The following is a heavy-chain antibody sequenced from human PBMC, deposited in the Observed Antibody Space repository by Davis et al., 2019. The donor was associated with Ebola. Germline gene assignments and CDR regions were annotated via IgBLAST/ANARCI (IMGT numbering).Heavy chain of an antibody. CDR2: ISAYNGNT. V-gene: IGHV1-18*01. D-gene: IGHD2-15*01. CDR1: GYTFRNSA. J-gene: IGHJ4*02. CDR3: ARGYCSGGSCYSPDY. Sequence: ASVKVSCKASGYTFRNSAISWVRQAPGQGLEWMGWISAYNGNTNYAQILQGRVTMTTDTSTSTAYMELRSLRSDDTAVYYCARGYCSGGSCYSPDYWGQGTLVTVSS.